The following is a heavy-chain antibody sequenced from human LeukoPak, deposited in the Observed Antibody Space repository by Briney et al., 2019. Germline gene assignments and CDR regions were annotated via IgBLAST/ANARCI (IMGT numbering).Heavy chain of an antibody. CDR1: GGSISSDY. V-gene: IGHV4-59*01. Sequence: SETLSLTCTVSGGSISSDYRTWIRQTPGRGLEWVGYSGSTKYNPSLKSRVTISVDPSKSQCSLTLSSVTAADTAVYYCAKARRHYYGSGRNLTPWPAGMDVWGQGTTVTVS. J-gene: IGHJ6*02. CDR2: SGST. D-gene: IGHD3-10*01. CDR3: AKARRHYYGSGRNLTPWPAGMDV.